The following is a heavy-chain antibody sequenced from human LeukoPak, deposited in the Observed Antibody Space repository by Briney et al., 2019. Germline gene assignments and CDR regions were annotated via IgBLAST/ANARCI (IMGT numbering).Heavy chain of an antibody. D-gene: IGHD2-15*01. Sequence: PSETLSLTCSVSGGSLTTTAYYWGWIRQPPAKGLELIGNILYSGSTYHHPSFKTRLTMSVDTSKNQFSLNLTSVTAADTAVYYCARLGYSSGFIDYWGQGTLVTVSS. CDR3: ARLGYSSGFIDY. J-gene: IGHJ4*02. V-gene: IGHV4-39*01. CDR1: GGSLTTTAYY. CDR2: ILYSGST.